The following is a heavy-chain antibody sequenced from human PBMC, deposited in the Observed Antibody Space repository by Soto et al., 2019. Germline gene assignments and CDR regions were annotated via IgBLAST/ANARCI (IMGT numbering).Heavy chain of an antibody. CDR1: GYTFTSYG. D-gene: IGHD2-2*02. V-gene: IGHV1-18*01. CDR3: ARDYGYQLLYGHWFDP. J-gene: IGHJ5*02. Sequence: QVQLVQSGAEVKKPGASVKVSCKASGYTFTSYGISWVRQAPGQGLEWMGWISAYNGNTNYAQKLQGRVTMTTDTATSTAYMELRSLRSDDTAVYYCARDYGYQLLYGHWFDPWGQGPLVTVSS. CDR2: ISAYNGNT.